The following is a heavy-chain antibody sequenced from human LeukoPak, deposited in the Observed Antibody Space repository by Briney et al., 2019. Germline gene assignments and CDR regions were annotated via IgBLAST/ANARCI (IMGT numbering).Heavy chain of an antibody. CDR3: ARDSSTYYYDSRAFDI. CDR2: IKEDGSGR. CDR1: GFTFSNYW. J-gene: IGHJ3*02. D-gene: IGHD3-22*01. Sequence: GGSLRLSCAASGFTFSNYWMNWVRQAPGKGLEWVAKIKEDGSGRYYVDSVKGRITISRDNAKNSLYLQVNSLRAEDTAMYYCARDSSTYYYDSRAFDIWGQGTMVTVSS. V-gene: IGHV3-7*04.